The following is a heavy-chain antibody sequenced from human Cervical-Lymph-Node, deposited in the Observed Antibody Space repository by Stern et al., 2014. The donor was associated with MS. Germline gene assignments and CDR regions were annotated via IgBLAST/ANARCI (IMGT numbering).Heavy chain of an antibody. V-gene: IGHV3-30*03. CDR2: VSYDESKK. D-gene: IGHD3-10*01. CDR1: EFTFSIYG. J-gene: IGHJ1*01. Sequence: VQLVESGGGVVQPGRSLRLSCVASEFTFSIYGMYWVRQAPGKGLEWVAVVSYDESKKYYADSVKCRFTISRDNAKNTLYLQMNSLRTEDTAMYYCATAPMYFYTSGSYDFWGQGTLVTVSS. CDR3: ATAPMYFYTSGSYDF.